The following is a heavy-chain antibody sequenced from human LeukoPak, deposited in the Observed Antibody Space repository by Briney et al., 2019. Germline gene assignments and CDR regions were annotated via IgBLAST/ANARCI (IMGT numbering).Heavy chain of an antibody. CDR3: ASVGRFGWFDP. Sequence: SETLSLTCTVSGGSLSSGSYYWSWIRQPAGKGLEWIGRIYTSGSTNYNPSLKSRVTISVDTSKNQFPLKLSSVTAADTAVYYCASVGRFGWFDPWGQGTLVTVSS. D-gene: IGHD2-15*01. J-gene: IGHJ5*02. V-gene: IGHV4-61*02. CDR2: IYTSGST. CDR1: GGSLSSGSYY.